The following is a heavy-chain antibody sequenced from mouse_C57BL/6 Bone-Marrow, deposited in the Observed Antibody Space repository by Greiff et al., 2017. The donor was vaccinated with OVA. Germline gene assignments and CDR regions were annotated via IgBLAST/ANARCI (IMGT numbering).Heavy chain of an antibody. D-gene: IGHD1-1*01. CDR3: ARYGSSYAFDY. Sequence: VQLQQSGAELVRPGTSVKVSCKASGYAFTNYLIEWVKQRPGQGLEWIGVINPGSGGTNYNEKFKGKATLTADKSSSTAYMQLSSLTSEDSAVYFCARYGSSYAFDYWGQGTNLTVSS. V-gene: IGHV1-54*01. J-gene: IGHJ2*01. CDR1: GYAFTNYL. CDR2: INPGSGGT.